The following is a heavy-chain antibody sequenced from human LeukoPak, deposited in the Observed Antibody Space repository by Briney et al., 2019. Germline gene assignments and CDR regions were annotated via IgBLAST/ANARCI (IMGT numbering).Heavy chain of an antibody. CDR3: ARGRAAPYYYYGTDV. D-gene: IGHD3-10*01. CDR1: GGSISSGGYS. Sequence: SETLSLTCAVSGGSISSGGYSWSWIRQPPGKGLEWIGYIYHSGSTYYNASLKSRVTISVDRSQNQFSLKLSSVTAADTAVYYCARGRAAPYYYYGTDVWGQGTTVTVSS. CDR2: IYHSGST. J-gene: IGHJ6*02. V-gene: IGHV4-30-2*01.